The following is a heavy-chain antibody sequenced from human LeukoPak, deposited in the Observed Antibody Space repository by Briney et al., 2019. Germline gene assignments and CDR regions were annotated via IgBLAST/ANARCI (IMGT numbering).Heavy chain of an antibody. V-gene: IGHV3-64D*06. CDR2: ICSNVGST. D-gene: IGHD5-12*01. CDR1: GFTSCSYA. Sequence: GGSLRLSCSASGFTSCSYATHSGCEAPGEGLEYVSAICSNVGSTYYADSVKGRFTSSRDNSKNTLYLQMSSLRADDTAVYYCVKYWPRGMVATISYYFDYWGQGTLVTVSS. J-gene: IGHJ4*02. CDR3: VKYWPRGMVATISYYFDY.